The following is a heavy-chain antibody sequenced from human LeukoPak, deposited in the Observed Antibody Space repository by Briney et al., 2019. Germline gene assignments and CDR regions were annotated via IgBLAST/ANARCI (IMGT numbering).Heavy chain of an antibody. D-gene: IGHD3-10*01. V-gene: IGHV1-2*02. J-gene: IGHJ4*02. CDR2: INPNSGDP. Sequence: ASVKVSCKASGYTFSDYYMHWVRQAHGQGLEWMGWINPNSGDPNYAQSLQGRVTMTRDTSISTAYMELTRLRSDDTAMYYCARASGASGSYYPYWGQGTLVTVSS. CDR1: GYTFSDYY. CDR3: ARASGASGSYYPY.